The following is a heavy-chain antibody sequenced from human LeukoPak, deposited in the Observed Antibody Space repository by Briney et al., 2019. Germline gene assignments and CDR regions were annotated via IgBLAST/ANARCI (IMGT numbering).Heavy chain of an antibody. CDR3: ARASPSYDFWSGYYHYYYMDV. J-gene: IGHJ6*03. Sequence: GGSLRLSCAASGFTFSSYSMNWVRQAPGKGLEWVSSISSSSSYIYYADSVKGRFSISRDNAKNSLYLQMNSLRAEDTAVYYCARASPSYDFWSGYYHYYYMDVWGKGTTVTVSS. CDR1: GFTFSSYS. V-gene: IGHV3-21*01. CDR2: ISSSSSYI. D-gene: IGHD3-3*01.